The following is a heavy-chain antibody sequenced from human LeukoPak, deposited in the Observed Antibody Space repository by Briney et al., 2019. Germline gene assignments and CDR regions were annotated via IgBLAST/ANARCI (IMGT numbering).Heavy chain of an antibody. CDR1: GFTFSTFP. J-gene: IGHJ4*02. D-gene: IGHD2-2*01. CDR2: MNSGSHYM. V-gene: IGHV3-21*01. CDR3: VRSTSPPQFDF. Sequence: GGSLRLSCAASGFTFSTFPMNWVRQAPGKGLEWVSSMNSGSHYMYYTDSVKGRFTMSRDNAKSALYLQMNYLRVEDTAVYYCVRSTSPPQFDFWGQGTLVAVSS.